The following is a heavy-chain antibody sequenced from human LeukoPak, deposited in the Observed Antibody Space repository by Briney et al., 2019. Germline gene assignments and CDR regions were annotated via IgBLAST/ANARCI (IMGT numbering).Heavy chain of an antibody. J-gene: IGHJ3*02. D-gene: IGHD1-20*01. CDR2: IWYDGSNK. CDR3: ARLTGYGAFDI. Sequence: GGSLRLSCAASGFTFSSYGMHWVRQAPGKGLEWVAVIWYDGSNKYYADSVKGRFTISRDNSKNTLYLQMNSLRAEDTAVYYCARLTGYGAFDIWDQGTMVTVSS. CDR1: GFTFSSYG. V-gene: IGHV3-33*01.